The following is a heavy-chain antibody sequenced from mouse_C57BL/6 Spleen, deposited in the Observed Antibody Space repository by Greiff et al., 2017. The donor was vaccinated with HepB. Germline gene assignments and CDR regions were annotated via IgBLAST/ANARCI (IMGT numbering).Heavy chain of an antibody. Sequence: QVQLQQSGPELVKPGASVKISCKASGYAFSSSWMNWVKQRPGKGLEWIGRIYPGDGDTNYNGKFKGKATLTADKSSSTAYMQLSSLTSEDSAVYCCARDSNYGEDYWGQGTTLTVSS. D-gene: IGHD2-5*01. CDR1: GYAFSSSW. V-gene: IGHV1-82*01. CDR2: IYPGDGDT. CDR3: ARDSNYGEDY. J-gene: IGHJ2*01.